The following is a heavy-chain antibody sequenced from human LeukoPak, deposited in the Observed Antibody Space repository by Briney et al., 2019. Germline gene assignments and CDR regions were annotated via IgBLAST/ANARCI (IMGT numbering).Heavy chain of an antibody. J-gene: IGHJ2*01. CDR2: IYYSGST. Sequence: SETLSLTCTVSGGYISSRGYYWSWIRQHPGKGLEWIGYIYYSGSTYYNPSLKSRVTISVDTSKNQFSLKLSSVTAADTAVYYCARDVSRLRYFDLWGRGTLVTVSS. V-gene: IGHV4-31*03. CDR1: GGYISSRGYY. CDR3: ARDVSRLRYFDL. D-gene: IGHD2-8*01.